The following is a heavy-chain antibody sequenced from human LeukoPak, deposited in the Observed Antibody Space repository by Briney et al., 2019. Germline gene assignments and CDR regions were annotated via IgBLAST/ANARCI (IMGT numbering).Heavy chain of an antibody. D-gene: IGHD3-3*01. V-gene: IGHV3-30*02. J-gene: IGHJ6*03. Sequence: TGGSLRLSCAASGFTFSSYGMHWVRQAPGKGLEWVAFIRYDGSNKYYADSVKGRFTISRDNSKNTLYLQMNSLRAEDTAVYYCAKGPVYDFWSGRPLADYYYYYMDVWGKGTTVTVSS. CDR2: IRYDGSNK. CDR3: AKGPVYDFWSGRPLADYYYYYMDV. CDR1: GFTFSSYG.